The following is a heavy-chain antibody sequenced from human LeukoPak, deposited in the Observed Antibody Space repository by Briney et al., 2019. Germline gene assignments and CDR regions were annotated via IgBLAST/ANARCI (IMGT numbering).Heavy chain of an antibody. D-gene: IGHD3-16*02. Sequence: ASVKVSCKASGYSFSNYALNWVRQAPGQGLEFMGWIHPSTGNPSYAQGFSGRFVFSLDTSVTTTYLQISDLKAEDTAVYFCARALDSLGGLSLPDYWGQGTLVTVSS. V-gene: IGHV7-4-1*02. CDR2: IHPSTGNP. J-gene: IGHJ4*02. CDR3: ARALDSLGGLSLPDY. CDR1: GYSFSNYA.